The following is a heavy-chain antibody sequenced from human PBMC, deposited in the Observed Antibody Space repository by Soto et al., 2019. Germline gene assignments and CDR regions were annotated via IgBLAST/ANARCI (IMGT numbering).Heavy chain of an antibody. CDR1: GFTFSSYS. CDR3: ARGAVVADENYFDY. Sequence: GGSLRLSCAASGFTFSSYSMNWVRQAPGKGLEWVSSISSSSSYIYYADSVKGRFTISRDNAKNSLYLQMNSLRAEDTAVYYCARGAVVADENYFDYWGQGTLVTVSS. CDR2: ISSSSSYI. D-gene: IGHD2-15*01. J-gene: IGHJ4*02. V-gene: IGHV3-21*01.